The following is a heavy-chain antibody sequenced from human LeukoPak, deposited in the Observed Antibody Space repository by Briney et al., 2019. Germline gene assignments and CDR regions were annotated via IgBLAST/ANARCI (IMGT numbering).Heavy chain of an antibody. V-gene: IGHV3-13*04. D-gene: IGHD1-26*01. CDR3: ARDTGGYGNDAFDI. Sequence: QPGGSLRLSCAASGFTFSAYDMHWVRQTTGKGLEWVSGIGTAGDTYYAGSVKGRFTISRESAKNSLYLQMNSLSAGDTAVYYCARDTGGYGNDAFDIWGQGTMVTVSS. CDR2: IGTAGDT. J-gene: IGHJ3*02. CDR1: GFTFSAYD.